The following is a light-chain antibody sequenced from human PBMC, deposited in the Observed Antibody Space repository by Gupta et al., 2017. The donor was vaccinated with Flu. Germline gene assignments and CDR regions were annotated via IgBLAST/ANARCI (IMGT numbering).Light chain of an antibody. CDR2: DND. CDR1: IGNNY. Sequence: IGNNYVCWYQQFPGTAPKVLIYDNDKRPSGMPDRFSGSKSGTSATLAITGLQPGDEADYYCETWDSSLSIVVFGGGAKLSVL. V-gene: IGLV1-51*01. J-gene: IGLJ2*01. CDR3: ETWDSSLSIVV.